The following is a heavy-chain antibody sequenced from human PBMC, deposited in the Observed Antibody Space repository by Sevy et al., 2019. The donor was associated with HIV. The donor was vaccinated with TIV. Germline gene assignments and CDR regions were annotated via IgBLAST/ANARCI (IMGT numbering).Heavy chain of an antibody. V-gene: IGHV3-30*18. CDR2: VSSDGTNT. CDR1: GFDFREYA. Sequence: GGSLRLSCGASGFDFREYAMHWVRQAPGKGLEWVAAVSSDGTNTYYVDSVKGRFTISRDSSQNTLFLHMNSLRVEDTAVXXXXKVXXQXXXXXXXWGXGXLVTVSS. CDR3: XKVXXQXXXXXXX. J-gene: IGHJ1*01.